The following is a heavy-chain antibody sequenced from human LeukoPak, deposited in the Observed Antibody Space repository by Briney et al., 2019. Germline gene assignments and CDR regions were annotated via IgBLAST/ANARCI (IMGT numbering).Heavy chain of an antibody. CDR3: ARFCATRDIVVVPAAMGDVSFDY. CDR1: GYSFTSYW. CDR2: IYPGDSDT. D-gene: IGHD2-2*01. V-gene: IGHV5-51*01. Sequence: GESLKISCKGSGYSFTSYWIGWVRQVPGKGLEWMGIIYPGDSDTRYSPSFQGQVTISAGKSISTAYLQWSSLKASDTAMYYCARFCATRDIVVVPAAMGDVSFDYWGQGTLVTVSS. J-gene: IGHJ4*02.